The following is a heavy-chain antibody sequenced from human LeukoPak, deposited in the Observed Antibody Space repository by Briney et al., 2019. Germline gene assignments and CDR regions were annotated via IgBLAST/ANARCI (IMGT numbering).Heavy chain of an antibody. J-gene: IGHJ4*02. Sequence: GRSLRLSCAASGFTFSSYAMHWVRQAPGKGLEWVAVISYDGSNKYYADSVQGRFTISRDNSKSTLCLQMNSLRAEDTAVYYCAKQLGYCSDGSCYFPYWGQGTLVTVSS. CDR1: GFTFSSYA. D-gene: IGHD2-15*01. CDR3: AKQLGYCSDGSCYFPY. CDR2: ISYDGSNK. V-gene: IGHV3-30-3*02.